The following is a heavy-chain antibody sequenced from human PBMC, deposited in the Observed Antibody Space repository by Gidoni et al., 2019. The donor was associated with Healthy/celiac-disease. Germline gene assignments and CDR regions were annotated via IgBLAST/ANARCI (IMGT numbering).Heavy chain of an antibody. Sequence: QVQLQESGPGLVKPSQTLSLTCTVSGGSIGSGDYDWSWIRQPPGKGLEWIGYIYYSGSNYYNPSLKSRVTISVDTSKNQFSLKLSSGTAADTAVYYCARATVTLAFDYWGQGTLVTVSS. CDR3: ARATVTLAFDY. CDR2: IYYSGSN. V-gene: IGHV4-30-4*01. D-gene: IGHD4-17*01. CDR1: GGSIGSGDYD. J-gene: IGHJ4*02.